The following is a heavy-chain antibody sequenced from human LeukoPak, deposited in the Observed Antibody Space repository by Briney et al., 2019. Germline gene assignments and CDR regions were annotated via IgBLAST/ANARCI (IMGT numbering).Heavy chain of an antibody. CDR2: INSDGSST. Sequence: GGSLRLSCAASGFTFSSYWMHWVRQAPGKGLVLVSRINSDGSSTSYADSVKGRFTISRDKSKNTLYLQMNSLRADDTAVYYCAKDLLRWSFDYWGQGTLVTVSS. D-gene: IGHD4-23*01. J-gene: IGHJ4*02. CDR3: AKDLLRWSFDY. CDR1: GFTFSSYW. V-gene: IGHV3-74*01.